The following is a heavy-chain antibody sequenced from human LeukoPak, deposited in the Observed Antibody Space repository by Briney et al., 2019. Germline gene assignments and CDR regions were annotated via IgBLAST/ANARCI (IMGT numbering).Heavy chain of an antibody. D-gene: IGHD3-22*01. CDR2: ISGSGTIT. Sequence: GGSLRLSCAASGFTFSSYTMSWVRQAPGKGLEWVSGISGSGTITNYVDSVKGRFTISRDNSKNTLYLQMNSLRAEDTAVYYCARDIAPPHTYYYDSSGYLHWGQGTLVTVSS. J-gene: IGHJ4*02. CDR3: ARDIAPPHTYYYDSSGYLH. V-gene: IGHV3-23*01. CDR1: GFTFSSYT.